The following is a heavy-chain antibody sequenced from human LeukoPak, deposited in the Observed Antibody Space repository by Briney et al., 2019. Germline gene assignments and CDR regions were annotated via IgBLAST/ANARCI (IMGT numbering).Heavy chain of an antibody. CDR1: GFTFSIYA. CDR2: ISGSVVST. D-gene: IGHD6-19*01. V-gene: IGHV3-23*01. J-gene: IGHJ4*02. CDR3: ARDIEISSSGWNPLYY. Sequence: GGSLRLFCAASGFTFSIYAMSWVRQAPGKGLEWVSGISGSVVSTYYADSVKGRFTISRDNSKNTLYLQMNSMRAEDRAVYFCARDIEISSSGWNPLYYWGQGTLVIVSS.